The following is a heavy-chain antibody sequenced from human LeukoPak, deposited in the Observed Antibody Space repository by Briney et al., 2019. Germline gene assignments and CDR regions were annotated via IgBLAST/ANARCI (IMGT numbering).Heavy chain of an antibody. Sequence: GASVKVSCKASGYTFTSYAMNWVRQAPGQGLEWMGWISAYNGNTNYAQKLQGRVTMTTDTSTSTAYMELRSLRSGDTAVYYCAREGDTAFDYWGQGTLVTVSS. J-gene: IGHJ4*02. CDR1: GYTFTSYA. V-gene: IGHV1-18*01. CDR2: ISAYNGNT. CDR3: AREGDTAFDY. D-gene: IGHD5-18*01.